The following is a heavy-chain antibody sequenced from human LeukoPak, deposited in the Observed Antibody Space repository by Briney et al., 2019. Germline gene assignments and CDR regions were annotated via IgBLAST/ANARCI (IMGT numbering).Heavy chain of an antibody. CDR3: ATLGAKGPEGYFDY. J-gene: IGHJ4*02. CDR1: GGTFSSYA. CDR2: FDPEDGET. D-gene: IGHD3-16*01. V-gene: IGHV1-24*01. Sequence: GSSVKVSCKASGGTFSSYAISWVRQAPGKGLEWMGGFDPEDGETIYAQKFQGRVTMTEDTSTDTAYMELSSLRSEDTAVYYCATLGAKGPEGYFDYWGQGTLVTVSS.